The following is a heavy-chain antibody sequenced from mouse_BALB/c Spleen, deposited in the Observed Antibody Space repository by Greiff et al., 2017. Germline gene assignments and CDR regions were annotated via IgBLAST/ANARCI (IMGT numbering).Heavy chain of an antibody. D-gene: IGHD1-2*01. CDR2: IDPETGGT. CDR3: TRGDFMTTATDY. J-gene: IGHJ2*01. V-gene: IGHV1-15*01. CDR1: GYTFTDYE. Sequence: QVQLQQSGAELVRPGASVTLSCKASGYTFTDYEMHWVKQTPVHGLEWIGAIDPETGGTAYNQKFKGKATLTADKSSSTAYMELRSLTSEDSAVYYCTRGDFMTTATDYWGQGTTLTVSS.